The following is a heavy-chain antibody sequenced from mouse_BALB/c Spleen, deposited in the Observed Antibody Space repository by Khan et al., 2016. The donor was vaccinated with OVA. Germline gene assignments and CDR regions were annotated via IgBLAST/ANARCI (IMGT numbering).Heavy chain of an antibody. CDR1: GYSIPSGYY. V-gene: IGHV3-6*02. Sequence: VQLKESGPGLVKPSQSLSLTCSVTGYSIPSGYYWNWIRQFPGNTLEWMGYINYGGNNNYNPSLKNRISITRDTSKNQFFLRLNSVTAEDSATYYCARGGRWFDYWGQGTLVTVSA. CDR3: ARGGRWFDY. J-gene: IGHJ3*01. CDR2: INYGGNN.